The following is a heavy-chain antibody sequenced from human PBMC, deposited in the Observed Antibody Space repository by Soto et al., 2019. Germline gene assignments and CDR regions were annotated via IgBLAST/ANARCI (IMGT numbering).Heavy chain of an antibody. V-gene: IGHV4-59*11. CDR3: ARDGREASGMDV. D-gene: IGHD1-26*01. CDR2: IYYRGST. CDR1: GGSISSHY. Sequence: SETLSLTCTVSGGSISSHYWSWVRQAPGKGLEWIGHIYYRGSTSYNPSLRSRSTISVDTSNNQFSLKLNSVTTADTAVYYCARDGREASGMDVWGQGTKVTVSS. J-gene: IGHJ6*02.